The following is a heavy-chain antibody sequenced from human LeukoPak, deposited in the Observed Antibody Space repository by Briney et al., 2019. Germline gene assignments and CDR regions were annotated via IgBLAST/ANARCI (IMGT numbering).Heavy chain of an antibody. D-gene: IGHD4-17*01. Sequence: GGSLRLSCAASGFTFSSYWMSWVRQAPGKGLEWVANIKQDGSEKYYLDSAKGRFTISRDNAKNSLYLQMNSLRAEDTAVYYCAGGQTTVTNWGQGTLVTVSS. J-gene: IGHJ4*02. CDR2: IKQDGSEK. V-gene: IGHV3-7*03. CDR1: GFTFSSYW. CDR3: AGGQTTVTN.